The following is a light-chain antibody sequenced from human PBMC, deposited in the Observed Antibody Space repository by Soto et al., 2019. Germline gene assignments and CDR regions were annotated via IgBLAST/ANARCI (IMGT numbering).Light chain of an antibody. Sequence: DIQLTQSPSTLSAPVGDRVTITCRASQSISSWLAWYQQQPGKAPKFLIYKTSNLESGVPSRFSGSRCGTEFSLTISSLQPDDFATYYCQYYNDYCWTFGQGTQVEIK. CDR2: KTS. CDR3: QYYNDYCWT. CDR1: QSISSW. J-gene: IGKJ1*01. V-gene: IGKV1-5*03.